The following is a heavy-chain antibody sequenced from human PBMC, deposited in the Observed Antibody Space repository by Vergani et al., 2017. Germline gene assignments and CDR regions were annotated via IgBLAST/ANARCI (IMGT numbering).Heavy chain of an antibody. V-gene: IGHV4-34*01. CDR3: ARVNTETNGHLYYYDYMDV. CDR1: GGSFTSYH. Sequence: QVQLQQWGGGLLKPSETLSLTCVVNGGSFTSYHWTWIRQSPGEGLDWVGDIDHTGRPDYNPSLKIRITMSVDKSRNQFSLTLNSVTATDTAIYFCARVNTETNGHLYYYDYMDVWGQGTAVTVS. D-gene: IGHD4-11*01. J-gene: IGHJ6*03. CDR2: IDHTGRP.